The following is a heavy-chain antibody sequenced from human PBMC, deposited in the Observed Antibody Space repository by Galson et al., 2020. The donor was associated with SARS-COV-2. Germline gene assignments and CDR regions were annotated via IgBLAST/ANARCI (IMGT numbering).Heavy chain of an antibody. Sequence: GGSLRLSCAASGFTFSSYGMHWVRQAPGKGLEWVAVIWYDGSNKYYADSVKGRFTISRDNSKNTLYLQMNSLRAEDTAVYYCASQWLLTEPFVYWGQGTLVTVSS. CDR2: IWYDGSNK. CDR3: ASQWLLTEPFVY. CDR1: GFTFSSYG. D-gene: IGHD3-22*01. J-gene: IGHJ4*02. V-gene: IGHV3-33*01.